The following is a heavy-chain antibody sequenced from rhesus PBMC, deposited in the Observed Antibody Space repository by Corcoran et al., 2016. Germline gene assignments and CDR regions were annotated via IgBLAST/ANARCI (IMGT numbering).Heavy chain of an antibody. J-gene: IGHJ4*01. V-gene: IGHV1-180*01. CDR3: TRSTGVIPFDY. CDR2: ISPYNGTK. D-gene: IGHD3-22*01. CDR1: GYTFTSYY. Sequence: QVQLVQSGAEIKQPGASVKLSCKASGYTFTSYYMHWVRQAPGQGLVGIGLISPYNGTKGYAPNFQGRVTITTDTATSTGYMELSSLRSEDTAVYYCTRSTGVIPFDYWGQGVLVTVSS.